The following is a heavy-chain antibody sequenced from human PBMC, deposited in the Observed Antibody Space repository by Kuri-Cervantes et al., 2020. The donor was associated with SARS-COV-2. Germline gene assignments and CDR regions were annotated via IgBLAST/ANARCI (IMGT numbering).Heavy chain of an antibody. D-gene: IGHD2-2*01. Sequence: GESLKISCAASGFTFSSFAIHWVRQAPGKGLEWVAVISYDGSNKYYADSVKGRFTISRDNSKNTLYLQMNSLRAEDTAVYYCARDLGVVVPAIDYGMDVWGQGTTVTVSS. CDR3: ARDLGVVVPAIDYGMDV. J-gene: IGHJ6*02. V-gene: IGHV3-30-3*01. CDR2: ISYDGSNK. CDR1: GFTFSSFA.